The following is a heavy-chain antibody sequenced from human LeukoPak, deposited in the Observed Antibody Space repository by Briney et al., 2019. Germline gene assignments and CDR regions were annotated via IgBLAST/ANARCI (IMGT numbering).Heavy chain of an antibody. J-gene: IGHJ4*02. D-gene: IGHD3-22*01. Sequence: SETLSLTCAVYGGSFSGYYWSWIRQPPGKGLEWIGEINHSGSTNYNPSLKSRVTISVDTSKNQFSLKLSSVTAADTAVYYCAKRAREGSGYYLYYFDYWGQGTLVTVSS. V-gene: IGHV4-34*01. CDR2: INHSGST. CDR3: AKRAREGSGYYLYYFDY. CDR1: GGSFSGYY.